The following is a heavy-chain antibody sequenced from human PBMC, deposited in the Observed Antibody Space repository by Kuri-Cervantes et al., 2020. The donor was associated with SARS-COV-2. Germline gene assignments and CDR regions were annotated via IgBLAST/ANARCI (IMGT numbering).Heavy chain of an antibody. CDR3: ARDPRAGYPYGMDV. Sequence: GESLKISCAASGFNFSRYGMHWVRQAPGKGLEWVAVIWYDGSNKYYADSVKGRFTISRDNSKNTLYLQMNSLRAEDTAVYYCARDPRAGYPYGMDVWGQGTTVTVSS. D-gene: IGHD3-9*01. CDR1: GFNFSRYG. V-gene: IGHV3-33*08. J-gene: IGHJ6*02. CDR2: IWYDGSNK.